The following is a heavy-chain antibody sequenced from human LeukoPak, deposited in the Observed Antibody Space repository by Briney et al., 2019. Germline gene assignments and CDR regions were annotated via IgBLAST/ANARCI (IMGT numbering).Heavy chain of an antibody. CDR3: ARRKQRWLQLDEGYYFDY. J-gene: IGHJ4*02. CDR2: IKQDGSEK. Sequence: PGGSLRLSCAASGFTFSSYWMSWVRQAPGKGLEWVANIKQDGSEKYYVDSVKGRFTISRDNAKNSLYLQMNSLRAEDTAVYYCARRKQRWLQLDEGYYFDYWGQGTLVTVSS. V-gene: IGHV3-7*01. CDR1: GFTFSSYW. D-gene: IGHD5-24*01.